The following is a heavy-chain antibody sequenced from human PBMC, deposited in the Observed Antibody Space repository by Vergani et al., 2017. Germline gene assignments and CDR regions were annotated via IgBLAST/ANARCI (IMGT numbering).Heavy chain of an antibody. CDR2: TYYSGRT. D-gene: IGHD7-27*01. CDR3: AREPALQNYLTAWFDP. J-gene: IGHJ5*02. CDR1: GGSISSYY. Sequence: QVQLQESGPGLVKPSETLSLTCTVSGGSISSYYWSWIRQPPGKGLEWIGYTYYSGRTHYNPSPKSRVTIQVDTSKNQFPLKLSSVTAAGTAVYYCAREPALQNYLTAWFDPWGQGSLVTVSS. V-gene: IGHV4-59*12.